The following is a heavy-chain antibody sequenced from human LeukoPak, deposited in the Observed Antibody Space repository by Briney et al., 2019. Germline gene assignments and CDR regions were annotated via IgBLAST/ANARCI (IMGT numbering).Heavy chain of an antibody. CDR2: IYYSGST. J-gene: IGHJ3*02. V-gene: IGHV4-39*01. Sequence: TSETLSLTCTVSGGSISSSSYYWGWIRQPPGKGLEWIGSIYYSGSTYYNPSLKSRVTISVDTSKNQFSLKLSSVTAAGTAVYYCARHRMYYYDSSGRGVADAFDIWGQGTMVTVSS. CDR1: GGSISSSSYY. D-gene: IGHD3-22*01. CDR3: ARHRMYYYDSSGRGVADAFDI.